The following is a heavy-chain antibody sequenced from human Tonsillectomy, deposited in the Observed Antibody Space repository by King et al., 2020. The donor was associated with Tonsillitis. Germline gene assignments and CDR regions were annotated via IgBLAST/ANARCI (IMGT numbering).Heavy chain of an antibody. J-gene: IGHJ4*02. CDR1: GYIFTFYW. Sequence: QLVQSGAEVKKPGESLKISCKGSGYIFTFYWIGWVRQMPGKGLDWMGIIFPGDSETSYSPSFHGQVTISADKSNSTAYLEWRSLKASDTATYYCARGGGGGWYYLDLWGRGTVVTVSS. CDR3: ARGGGGGWYYLDL. V-gene: IGHV5-51*01. D-gene: IGHD2-15*01. CDR2: IFPGDSET.